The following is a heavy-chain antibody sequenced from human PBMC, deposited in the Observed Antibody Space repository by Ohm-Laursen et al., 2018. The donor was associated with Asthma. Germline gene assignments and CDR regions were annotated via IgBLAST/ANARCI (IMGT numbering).Heavy chain of an antibody. J-gene: IGHJ6*02. V-gene: IGHV3-30*18. D-gene: IGHD3-3*01. CDR2: ISYDGSNK. CDR1: GFTFSSYG. Sequence: SLRLSCTASGFTFSSYGMHWVRQAPGKGLEWVAVISYDGSNKYYADSVKGRFTISRDNSKNTLYLQMNSLRAEDTAVYYCAKDRGRGFWSGSFMDVWGQGTTVTVSS. CDR3: AKDRGRGFWSGSFMDV.